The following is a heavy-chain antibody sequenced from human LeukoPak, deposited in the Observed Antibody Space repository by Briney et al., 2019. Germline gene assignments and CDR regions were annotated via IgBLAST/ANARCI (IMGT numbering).Heavy chain of an antibody. D-gene: IGHD5-18*01. Sequence: GGSLRLSCAASGFTFSSYGMHWVRQAPGKGLEWVAVISYDGSNKYYADSVKGRFTISRDNSKNTLYLQMNSLRAEDTAVYYCARDVVHSYGSTPFDYWGQGTLVTVSS. CDR3: ARDVVHSYGSTPFDY. J-gene: IGHJ4*02. V-gene: IGHV3-30*03. CDR1: GFTFSSYG. CDR2: ISYDGSNK.